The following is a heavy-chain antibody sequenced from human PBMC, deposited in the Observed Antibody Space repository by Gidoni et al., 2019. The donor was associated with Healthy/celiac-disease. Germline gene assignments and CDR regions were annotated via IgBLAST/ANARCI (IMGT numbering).Heavy chain of an antibody. Sequence: QVQLQESGPGLVKPSETLSLTCTVSGGSISSYYWSWIRQPPGKGLEWIGYIYYSGSTNSNPSLKSRVTISVDTSKSQFSLKLSSVTAADAAVYYCARVGGYCGGDCYSYWGQGTLVTVSS. CDR1: GGSISSYY. J-gene: IGHJ4*02. CDR3: ARVGGYCGGDCYSY. V-gene: IGHV4-59*01. D-gene: IGHD2-21*02. CDR2: IYYSGST.